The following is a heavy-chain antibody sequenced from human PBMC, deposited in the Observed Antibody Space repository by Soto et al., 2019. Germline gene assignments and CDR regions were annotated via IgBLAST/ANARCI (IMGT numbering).Heavy chain of an antibody. Sequence: EVQLLESGGGLVQPGGSLRLSCAASGFTFSSYAMSWVRQAPGKGLEWVSAISGSGGSTYYADSVKGRFTISRDNSKNTLYLQMNSLRAEDTAVYYCAKTFSQDYDILNIDAFDIWGQGTMVTVSS. V-gene: IGHV3-23*01. CDR2: ISGSGGST. CDR3: AKTFSQDYDILNIDAFDI. J-gene: IGHJ3*02. CDR1: GFTFSSYA. D-gene: IGHD3-9*01.